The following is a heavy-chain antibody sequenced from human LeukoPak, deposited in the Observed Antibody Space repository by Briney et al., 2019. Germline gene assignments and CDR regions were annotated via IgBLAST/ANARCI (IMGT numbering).Heavy chain of an antibody. V-gene: IGHV3-30*02. Sequence: GGTLRLSCAASGFTFSSYGMHWVRQAPGKGLGWVAFIRYDGSNKYYADSVKGRFTISRDNSKNTLYLQMNSLRAEDTAVYYCAKDWDYSSGLSDYWGQGTLVTVSS. CDR1: GFTFSSYG. CDR3: AKDWDYSSGLSDY. CDR2: IRYDGSNK. D-gene: IGHD3-22*01. J-gene: IGHJ4*02.